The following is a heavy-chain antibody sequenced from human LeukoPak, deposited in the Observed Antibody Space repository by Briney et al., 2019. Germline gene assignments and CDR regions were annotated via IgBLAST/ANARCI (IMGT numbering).Heavy chain of an antibody. V-gene: IGHV4-39*07. CDR2: MYYSGSP. CDR1: GDSISSGSYY. J-gene: IGHJ6*02. CDR3: ARCSIVGAIYYGMDV. Sequence: SETLSLTCTVSGDSISSGSYYWGWVRQPPGKGLEWIGTMYYSGSPYYNPSLKIRVTISVDMSKNQFSLKLSSVTAADTAVYYCARCSIVGAIYYGMDVWGQGTTVTVSS. D-gene: IGHD1-26*01.